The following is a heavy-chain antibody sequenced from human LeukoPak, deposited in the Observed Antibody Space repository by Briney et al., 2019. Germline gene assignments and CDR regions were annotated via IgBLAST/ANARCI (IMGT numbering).Heavy chain of an antibody. D-gene: IGHD2-15*01. J-gene: IGHJ5*02. V-gene: IGHV3-23*01. Sequence: GGSLRLSCAASGFSFSSYAMSWVRQAPGKGLEWVSSASGSGGTTDYADSVKGRFIISRDNPKNTLYLQMNSLRGEDTAMYYCTKGQSGTSFDPWGQGTLVTVAS. CDR1: GFSFSSYA. CDR2: ASGSGGTT. CDR3: TKGQSGTSFDP.